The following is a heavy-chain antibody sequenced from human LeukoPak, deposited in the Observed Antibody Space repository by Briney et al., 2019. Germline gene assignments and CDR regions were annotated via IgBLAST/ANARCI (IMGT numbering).Heavy chain of an antibody. CDR3: ARTLSSSGSPWFDP. CDR2: IYYSGST. J-gene: IGHJ5*02. V-gene: IGHV4-59*01. CDR1: GGSISSYY. Sequence: PSETLSLTCTVSGGSISSYYWSWIRQPPGKGLEWIGYIYYSGSTNYNPSLKSRVTISVDTSKNQFSLKLSSVTAADTAVYYCARTLSSSGSPWFDPWGQGTLVTVYS. D-gene: IGHD6-6*01.